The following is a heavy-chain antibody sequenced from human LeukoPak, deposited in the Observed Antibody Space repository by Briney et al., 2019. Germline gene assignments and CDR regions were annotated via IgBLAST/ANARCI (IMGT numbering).Heavy chain of an antibody. CDR2: IKQDGSEK. CDR3: ARSPDHYQLSWDY. CDR1: GFTFSSYW. D-gene: IGHD2-2*01. J-gene: IGHJ4*02. V-gene: IGHV3-7*01. Sequence: GGSLRLSCAASGFTFSSYWMSWVRQAPGKGLEWVANIKQDGSEKYYVDSVKGRFTISRDNAKNSLYLQMNSLRAEDTAVYYCARSPDHYQLSWDYWGQGTLVTVSS.